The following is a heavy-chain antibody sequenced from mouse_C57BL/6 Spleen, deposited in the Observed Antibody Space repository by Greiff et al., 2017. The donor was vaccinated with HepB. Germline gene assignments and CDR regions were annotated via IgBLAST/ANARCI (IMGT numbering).Heavy chain of an antibody. Sequence: QVQLQQSGAELVRPGASVTLSCKASGYTFTDYEMHWVKQTPVHGLEWIGAIDPETGGTAYNQKFKGKAILTADKSSSTAYMELRSLTSEDSAVYYCTRSLYYGYDWFAYWGQGTLVTVSA. V-gene: IGHV1-15*01. CDR1: GYTFTDYE. CDR2: IDPETGGT. J-gene: IGHJ3*01. CDR3: TRSLYYGYDWFAY. D-gene: IGHD2-2*01.